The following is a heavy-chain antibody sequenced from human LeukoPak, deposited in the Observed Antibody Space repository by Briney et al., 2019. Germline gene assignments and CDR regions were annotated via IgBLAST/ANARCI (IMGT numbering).Heavy chain of an antibody. CDR3: ARESSWLKWLGY. CDR1: GYTFTGYA. J-gene: IGHJ4*02. D-gene: IGHD6-13*01. Sequence: ASVKVSCKASGYTFTGYAMHWVRQAPGQRLEWMGWINAGNGNTKYSQKFQGRVTITRDTSASTAYMELSSLRSEDTAVYYCARESSWLKWLGYWGQGTLVTVSS. V-gene: IGHV1-3*01. CDR2: INAGNGNT.